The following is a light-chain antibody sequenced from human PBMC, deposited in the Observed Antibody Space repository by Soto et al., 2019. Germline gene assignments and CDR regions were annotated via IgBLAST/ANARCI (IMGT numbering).Light chain of an antibody. CDR3: QQYDSYSSGP. J-gene: IGKJ1*01. CDR2: GAS. Sequence: THSPATLSLSPGERATLSCRSSQSVSSNLAWYQQKPGQAPRLLIYGASTRATGIPARFSGSGSGTEFTLTISNLQPDDFATYYCQQYDSYSSGPFGQGTKVDIK. CDR1: QSVSSN. V-gene: IGKV3D-15*01.